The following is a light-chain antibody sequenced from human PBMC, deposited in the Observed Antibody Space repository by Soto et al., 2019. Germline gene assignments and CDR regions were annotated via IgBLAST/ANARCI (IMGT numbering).Light chain of an antibody. J-gene: IGKJ1*01. CDR1: QGISSY. V-gene: IGKV1D-8*03. CDR2: SAS. CDR3: QKYNIAPSWT. Sequence: VIWMTQSPSLLSASTGDRVTISCRMSQGISSYLAWYQQKPGKAPDLLISSASTLQSGAPSRFSGSGSGTDFTPTISSLQPEDVATYYCQKYNIAPSWTFGQGTKVDIK.